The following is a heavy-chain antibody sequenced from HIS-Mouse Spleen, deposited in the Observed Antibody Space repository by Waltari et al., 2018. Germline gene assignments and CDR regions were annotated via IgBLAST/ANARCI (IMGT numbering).Heavy chain of an antibody. CDR2: IYYSGST. V-gene: IGHV4-39*07. J-gene: IGHJ3*02. Sequence: QLQLQESGPGLVKPSETLSLTCTVSGGSISSSSYYWGWIRQPPGKGLEWIGSIYYSGSTYYNPSLKSRVTISVETSKNQFSLKRSSVTAADTAVYYCARGGGSSWPDAFDIWGQGTMVTVSS. D-gene: IGHD6-13*01. CDR1: GGSISSSSYY. CDR3: ARGGGSSWPDAFDI.